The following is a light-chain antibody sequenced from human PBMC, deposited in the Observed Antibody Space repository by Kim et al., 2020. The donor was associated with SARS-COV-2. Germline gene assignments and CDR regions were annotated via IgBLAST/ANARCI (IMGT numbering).Light chain of an antibody. Sequence: QRVPNSCTGSSSNIGAGYDVHWYQQLPGTAPKLLIYGNSNRPSGVPDRFSGSKSGTSASLAITGLQAEDEADYYCRSYDSSLSGSVFGGGTKVTVL. CDR2: GNS. CDR3: RSYDSSLSGSV. CDR1: SSNIGAGYD. J-gene: IGLJ2*01. V-gene: IGLV1-40*01.